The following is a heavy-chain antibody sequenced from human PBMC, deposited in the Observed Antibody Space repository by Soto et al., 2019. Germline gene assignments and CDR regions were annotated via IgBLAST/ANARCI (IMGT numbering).Heavy chain of an antibody. Sequence: QVHLVESGGGVVQPGRSLRLSCAASGFSFSTYGMHWVRQAPGKGLEWVAFISNDGSNKYYADSVKGRFTISRDNSKNTLYLEMSSLRAEDTAVYYCAKGFGNSWAFDYWGQGTLVTVSS. D-gene: IGHD1-7*01. CDR2: ISNDGSNK. CDR3: AKGFGNSWAFDY. J-gene: IGHJ4*02. V-gene: IGHV3-30*18. CDR1: GFSFSTYG.